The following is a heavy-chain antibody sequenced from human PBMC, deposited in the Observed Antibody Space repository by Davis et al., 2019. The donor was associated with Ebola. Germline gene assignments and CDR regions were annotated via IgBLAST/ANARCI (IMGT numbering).Heavy chain of an antibody. V-gene: IGHV3-23*01. Sequence: GESLKISCEASGFPFRYYAMTWVRQAPGKGLEWVSAISGAGGDTNYADSVKGRFTISRDNSKNTLILQMNSLRAEDTAIYYCAKEELKVFDYWGQGTLVTVSS. CDR2: ISGAGGDT. J-gene: IGHJ4*02. CDR1: GFPFRYYA. CDR3: AKEELKVFDY. D-gene: IGHD3-10*01.